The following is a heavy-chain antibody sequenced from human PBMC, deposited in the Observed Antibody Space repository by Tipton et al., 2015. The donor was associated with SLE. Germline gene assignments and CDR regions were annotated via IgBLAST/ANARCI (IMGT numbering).Heavy chain of an antibody. CDR3: ARSVPYSSSWANHLGYFQH. CDR1: GFTFSSYE. CDR2: ITPVGNIV. V-gene: IGHV3-48*03. J-gene: IGHJ1*01. D-gene: IGHD6-13*01. Sequence: VQLVQSGGGLVQPGGSLRPSCAASGFTFSSYEMNWVRQAPGKGLEWVSYITPVGNIVFYADSLKGRFTISRDNSKDTLYLQMNSLRAEDTAVYYCARSVPYSSSWANHLGYFQHWGQGTLVTVSS.